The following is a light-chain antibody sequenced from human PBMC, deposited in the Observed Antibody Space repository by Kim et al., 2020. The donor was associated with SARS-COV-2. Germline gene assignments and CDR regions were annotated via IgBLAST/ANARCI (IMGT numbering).Light chain of an antibody. V-gene: IGKV1-9*01. J-gene: IGKJ4*01. CDR3: QQLDSYPQVT. CDR1: QDISTF. CDR2: AAS. Sequence: DIQLTQSPSFLSESVGDRVTITCRASQDISTFLAWYQQKPGKAPKLLIYAASTLHSGVPSTFSGSGSGTEFTLTISSLQPEDFATYYCQQLDSYPQVTFGGGTKVDIK.